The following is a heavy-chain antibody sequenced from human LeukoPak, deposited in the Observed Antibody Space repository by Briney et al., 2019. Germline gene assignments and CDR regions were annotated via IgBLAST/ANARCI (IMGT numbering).Heavy chain of an antibody. V-gene: IGHV2-5*01. D-gene: IGHD3-10*01. J-gene: IGHJ4*02. CDR1: GFSLSTSRVG. Sequence: SGPTLVNPTQTLTLTCTFSGFSLSTSRVGVGWIRQPPGKALEWLAFIYWSDDKRYSPSLKSRLTITKDTSKSLVVLTMTNMDPVDTATYYCARTISVVRGIIRENDYWGQGTLVIVSS. CDR2: IYWSDDK. CDR3: ARTISVVRGIIRENDY.